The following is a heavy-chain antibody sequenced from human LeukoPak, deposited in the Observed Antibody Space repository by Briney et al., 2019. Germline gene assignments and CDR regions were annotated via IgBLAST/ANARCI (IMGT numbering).Heavy chain of an antibody. CDR2: IKQDGSET. CDR3: ARAVGSNSSA. J-gene: IGHJ5*02. D-gene: IGHD6-6*01. V-gene: IGHV3-7*01. Sequence: PGGSLRLSCAASGFTLSNYWMHWVRQAPGKGLEWVANIKQDGSETHYVASVKGRFTIFRDNAENSVYLQMSSLSVEDTAVYYCARAVGSNSSAWGQGTLVTVSS. CDR1: GFTLSNYW.